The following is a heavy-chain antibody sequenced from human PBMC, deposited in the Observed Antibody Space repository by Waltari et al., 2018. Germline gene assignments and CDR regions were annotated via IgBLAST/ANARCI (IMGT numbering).Heavy chain of an antibody. CDR2: IKHSGRT. Sequence: QVQLQQWGAGLLKPSTTLSLPCASYGGSFSGYSWSWIRQPPGKGLDGIGEIKHSGRTNYNPSLKSRVTISVDTSKNQFSLKLSSVTAADTAVYYCAREGYYYGMDVWGQGTTVTVSS. J-gene: IGHJ6*02. CDR1: GGSFSGYS. CDR3: AREGYYYGMDV. V-gene: IGHV4-34*01.